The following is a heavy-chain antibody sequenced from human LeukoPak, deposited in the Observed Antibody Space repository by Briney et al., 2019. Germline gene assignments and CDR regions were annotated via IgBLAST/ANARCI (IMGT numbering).Heavy chain of an antibody. CDR2: IYYSGST. CDR1: GGSFSGYY. CDR3: ARQLGDRLLFDY. J-gene: IGHJ4*02. Sequence: SETLSLTCAVYGGSFSGYYWGWIRQPPGKGLEWIGSIYYSGSTHYNSSLKSRVTISLDTSRNQFSLKLSSVTAADTAVYYCARQLGDRLLFDYWGQGTLVTVSS. D-gene: IGHD2-21*01. V-gene: IGHV4-59*01.